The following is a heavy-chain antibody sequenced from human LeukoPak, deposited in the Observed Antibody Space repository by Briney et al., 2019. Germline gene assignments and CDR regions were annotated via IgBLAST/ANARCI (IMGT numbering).Heavy chain of an antibody. CDR1: GFSPSTSGMR. J-gene: IGHJ4*02. V-gene: IGHV2-70*04. D-gene: IGHD6-19*01. CDR2: IEWDDDK. Sequence: SGPALVQPTRTLTLTCTFSGFSPSTSGMRVSWIRQPPANALEWLPRIEWDDDKCYSTSLRTRLTISKDTSKNQVVLAVTNMDPVDTATYYCARILSDSSGTGVDYWGQGTLVTVSS. CDR3: ARILSDSSGTGVDY.